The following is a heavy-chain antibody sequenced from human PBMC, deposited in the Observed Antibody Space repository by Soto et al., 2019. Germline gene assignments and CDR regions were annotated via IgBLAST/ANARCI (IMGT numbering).Heavy chain of an antibody. CDR2: ISSSGSTI. V-gene: IGHV3-11*01. Sequence: GGSLRLSCAASGFTFSDYYMSWIRQAPGKGLEWVSYISSSGSTIYYADSVKGRFTISRDNAKNSLYLQMNSLRAEDTAVYYCAREEYSGYDIVSGVDYWGQGTLVTVSS. CDR1: GFTFSDYY. D-gene: IGHD5-12*01. J-gene: IGHJ4*02. CDR3: AREEYSGYDIVSGVDY.